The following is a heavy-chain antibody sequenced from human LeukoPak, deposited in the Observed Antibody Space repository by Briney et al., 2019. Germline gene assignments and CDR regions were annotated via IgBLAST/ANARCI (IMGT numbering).Heavy chain of an antibody. CDR2: ISSSTTI. CDR3: ASGRVFDQ. V-gene: IGHV3-48*02. D-gene: IGHD1-14*01. CDR1: GFTLSSYS. J-gene: IGHJ4*02. Sequence: GGSLRLSCAASGFTLSSYSMNWVRQDPGERLEWVSYISSSTTIYYADSVRGRFTISRDNAKNSLYLQMNSLRDEDTAVYYCASGRVFDQWGRGTPVTVTA.